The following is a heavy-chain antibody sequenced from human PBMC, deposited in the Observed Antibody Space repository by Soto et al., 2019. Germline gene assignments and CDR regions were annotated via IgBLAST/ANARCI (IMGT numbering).Heavy chain of an antibody. V-gene: IGHV1-3*01. J-gene: IGHJ3*02. CDR3: TYNWNDRDAFDI. Sequence: ASVKVSCKASGYTFTSYAMHWVRQAPGQRLGWMGWINAGNGNTKYSQKFQGRVTITRDTSASTAYMELSSLRSEDTAVYYCTYNWNDRDAFDIWGQGTMVTVSS. CDR1: GYTFTSYA. D-gene: IGHD1-20*01. CDR2: INAGNGNT.